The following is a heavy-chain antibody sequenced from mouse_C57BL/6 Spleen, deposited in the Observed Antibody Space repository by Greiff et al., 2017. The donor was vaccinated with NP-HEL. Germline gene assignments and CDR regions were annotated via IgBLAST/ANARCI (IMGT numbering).Heavy chain of an antibody. CDR3: ARRGYDGSSEFAY. CDR1: GYAFSSSW. J-gene: IGHJ3*01. V-gene: IGHV1-82*01. D-gene: IGHD1-1*01. Sequence: VQLQQSGPELVKPGASVKISCKASGYAFSSSWMNWVKQRPGTGLEWIGRIYPGAGDTNYNGKFKGKATLTAAISSSTADMQLSSLTSEDSAVYCCARRGYDGSSEFAYWGQGTRVTVSA. CDR2: IYPGAGDT.